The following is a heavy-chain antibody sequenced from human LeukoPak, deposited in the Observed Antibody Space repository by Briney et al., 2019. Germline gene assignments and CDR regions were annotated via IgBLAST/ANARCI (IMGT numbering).Heavy chain of an antibody. CDR1: GFTSSNAW. Sequence: PGGSLRLSCTASGFTSSNAWMTWVRQMPGKGLEWMGIIYPANSDRKYSPSFRGQVTISADKSISTAYLQWRSLKAPDTAMYYCARQANSGYGGIAFDIWGQGTMVTVSS. J-gene: IGHJ3*02. CDR3: ARQANSGYGGIAFDI. D-gene: IGHD5-12*01. CDR2: IYPANSDR. V-gene: IGHV5-51*01.